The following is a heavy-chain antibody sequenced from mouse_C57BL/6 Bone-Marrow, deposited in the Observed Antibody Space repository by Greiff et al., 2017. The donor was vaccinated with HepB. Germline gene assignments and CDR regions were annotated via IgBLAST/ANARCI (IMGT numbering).Heavy chain of an antibody. CDR3: TSIYYYGSSLYFDV. Sequence: EVKLMESGGGLVQPGGSMKLSCAASGFTFSDAWMDWVRPSPEKGLEWVAEIRNKANNHATYYAESVKGRFTISRDDSKRRVYLQMNSLRAEDTGIYYCTSIYYYGSSLYFDVWGTGTTVTVSS. D-gene: IGHD1-1*01. CDR1: GFTFSDAW. V-gene: IGHV6-6*01. J-gene: IGHJ1*03. CDR2: IRNKANNHAT.